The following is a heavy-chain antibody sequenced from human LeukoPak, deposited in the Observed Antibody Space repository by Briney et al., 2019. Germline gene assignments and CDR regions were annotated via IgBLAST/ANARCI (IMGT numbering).Heavy chain of an antibody. J-gene: IGHJ3*02. Sequence: SETLSLTCAVSGVSISSGGYSWSWIRQPPGKGLEWIGYIYHSGSTYYNPYLKSRVTISVDRSKNQFSLKLSSVTAADTAVYYCATCGYSYGPEAFDIWGQGTMVTVSS. CDR1: GVSISSGGYS. CDR3: ATCGYSYGPEAFDI. D-gene: IGHD5-18*01. CDR2: IYHSGST. V-gene: IGHV4-30-2*01.